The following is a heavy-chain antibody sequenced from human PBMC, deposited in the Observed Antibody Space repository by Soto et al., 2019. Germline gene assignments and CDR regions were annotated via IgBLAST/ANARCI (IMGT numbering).Heavy chain of an antibody. V-gene: IGHV4-59*08. D-gene: IGHD3-9*01. CDR2: IYYSGST. J-gene: IGHJ5*02. Sequence: PSETLSLTCTVSGGSISSYYWSWIRQPPGKGLECIGYIYYSGSTNYNPSLKSRVTISVDTSKNQFSLRLSSVTAADTAVYYCARHARYYDILTGYSTLSWFDPWGQGTLVTVSS. CDR1: GGSISSYY. CDR3: ARHARYYDILTGYSTLSWFDP.